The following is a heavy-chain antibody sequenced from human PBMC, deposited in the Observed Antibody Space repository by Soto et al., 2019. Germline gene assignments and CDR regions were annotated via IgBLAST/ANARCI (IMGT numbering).Heavy chain of an antibody. CDR3: AKDRRSGSY. CDR2: INAGGTT. Sequence: EVQLLESGGGLVQPGGSLRLSCAASGFTFSNYAMSWFRLAPGRGLEWVSAINAGGTTYYADSVKGRFTISRDISENTLYLQMNSLRAEDAAIYYCAKDRRSGSYWGQGTLVTVSS. D-gene: IGHD1-26*01. CDR1: GFTFSNYA. J-gene: IGHJ4*02. V-gene: IGHV3-23*01.